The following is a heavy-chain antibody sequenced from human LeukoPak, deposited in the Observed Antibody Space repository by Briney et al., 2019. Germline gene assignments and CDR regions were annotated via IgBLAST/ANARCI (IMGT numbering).Heavy chain of an antibody. CDR1: GYTFTSYA. V-gene: IGHV7-4-1*02. J-gene: IGHJ3*02. CDR2: INTNTGNP. CDR3: ARLEDYDFWSGSDPVVAFDI. D-gene: IGHD3-3*01. Sequence: GASVKVSCKASGYTFTSYAMNWVRQAPGQGLEWMGWINTNTGNPTYAQGFTGRFVSSLDTSVSTAYLQISSLKAEDTAVYYCARLEDYDFWSGSDPVVAFDIWGQGTMVTVSS.